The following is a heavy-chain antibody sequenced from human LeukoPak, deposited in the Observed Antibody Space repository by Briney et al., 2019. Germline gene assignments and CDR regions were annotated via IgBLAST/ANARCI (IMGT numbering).Heavy chain of an antibody. Sequence: GGSLRLSCAASGFTLSSYGMHWVRQAPGKGLEWVAVISYDGSNKYYADSVKGRFTISRDNSKNTLYLQMNSLRAEDTAVYYCAKDLYDILTGYCFDYWGQGTLVTVSS. CDR1: GFTLSSYG. J-gene: IGHJ4*02. CDR3: AKDLYDILTGYCFDY. V-gene: IGHV3-30*18. D-gene: IGHD3-9*01. CDR2: ISYDGSNK.